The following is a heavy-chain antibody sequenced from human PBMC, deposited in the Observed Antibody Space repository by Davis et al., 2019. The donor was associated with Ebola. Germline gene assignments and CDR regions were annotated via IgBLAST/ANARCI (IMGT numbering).Heavy chain of an antibody. Sequence: SVKVSCKASGGTFSSYAISWVRQAPGQGLEWMGGIIPIFGTANYAQKFQGRVTITADESTSTAYMELSSLRSDDTAVYYCASTVTGYYYGMDVWGQGATVTVSS. D-gene: IGHD4-11*01. CDR1: GGTFSSYA. V-gene: IGHV1-69*13. CDR3: ASTVTGYYYGMDV. CDR2: IIPIFGTA. J-gene: IGHJ6*02.